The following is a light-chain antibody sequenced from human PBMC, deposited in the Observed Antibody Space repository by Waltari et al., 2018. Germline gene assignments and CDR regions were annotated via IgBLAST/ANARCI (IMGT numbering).Light chain of an antibody. J-gene: IGLJ2*01. CDR1: SSDVGGYNF. CDR2: ECR. V-gene: IGLV2-8*01. Sequence: QSALTPPPSASGSPGQSVTISCTGTSSDVGGYNFVSWYQQHPGTAPKLLIYECRERPSGVPDRFSGSKSGNTASLTVSGLQTEDESDYYCSSYAGSMTLVFGGGTKLTVL. CDR3: SSYAGSMTLV.